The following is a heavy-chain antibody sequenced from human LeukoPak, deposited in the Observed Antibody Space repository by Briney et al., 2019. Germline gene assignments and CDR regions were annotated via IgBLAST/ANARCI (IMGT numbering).Heavy chain of an antibody. CDR2: ISSSGSTI. V-gene: IGHV3-48*03. D-gene: IGHD4-17*01. CDR3: ATLSVTYYFDY. CDR1: GSTLGINE. Sequence: GGSLRPACRPPGSTLGINEMNSARRPPGRGRGWVSYISSSGSTIYYADSVKGRFTISRDNAENSLYLQMNSLRAEDTAVYYCATLSVTYYFDYWGRGTLVTVSS. J-gene: IGHJ4*02.